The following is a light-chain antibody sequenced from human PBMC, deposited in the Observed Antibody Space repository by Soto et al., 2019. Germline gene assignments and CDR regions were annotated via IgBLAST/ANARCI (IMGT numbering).Light chain of an antibody. CDR2: EGT. J-gene: IGLJ1*01. CDR3: CSYAGSITYV. Sequence: QSALTQPASVSGSPGQSITISCTGTTSDVGSYNLVSWYQQHPGKAPKLMIYEGTKRPSGVSNRFSASKSGNTASLTISGLQAEDEADYHCCSYAGSITYVFGTGTKLTVL. V-gene: IGLV2-23*01. CDR1: TSDVGSYNL.